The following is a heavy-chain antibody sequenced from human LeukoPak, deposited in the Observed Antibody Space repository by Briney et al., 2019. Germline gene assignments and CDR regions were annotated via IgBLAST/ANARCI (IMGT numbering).Heavy chain of an antibody. Sequence: FYADSVKGRFTISRDNSKTTLYLQMNSLRAEDTAVYYCAKDVPTAYFDYWGQGTLVTVSS. D-gene: IGHD2-2*01. J-gene: IGHJ4*02. V-gene: IGHV3-30-3*02. CDR3: AKDVPTAYFDY.